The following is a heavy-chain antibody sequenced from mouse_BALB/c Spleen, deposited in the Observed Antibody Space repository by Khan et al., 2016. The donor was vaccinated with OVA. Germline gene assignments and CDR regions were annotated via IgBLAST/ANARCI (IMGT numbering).Heavy chain of an antibody. Sequence: QVQLQQSGAELVRPGVSVKISCKGSGYTFTDYAMHWVKQSHAKSLEWIGVISTYYDDASYNQKFKGKATMTVDKSSSTAYLELARLTSEDSAIXYCARNYYGTRNAMDDWGQGTSVTVSS. CDR3: ARNYYGTRNAMDD. V-gene: IGHV1S137*01. D-gene: IGHD1-1*01. J-gene: IGHJ4*01. CDR1: GYTFTDYA. CDR2: ISTYYDDA.